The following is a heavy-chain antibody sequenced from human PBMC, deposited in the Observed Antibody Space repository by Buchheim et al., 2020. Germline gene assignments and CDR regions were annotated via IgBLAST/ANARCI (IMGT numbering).Heavy chain of an antibody. CDR3: AKGDWDY. Sequence: EVQLVESGGGLVQPGGSLRLSCAASGFSFNSYSMNWVRQAPGKGLEWVSYISYDSVNIHYADSVKGRFTISRDNAKNSLYLQITSLRAEDTAVYYCAKGDWDYWGQGTL. J-gene: IGHJ4*02. V-gene: IGHV3-48*01. D-gene: IGHD1-26*01. CDR1: GFSFNSYS. CDR2: ISYDSVNI.